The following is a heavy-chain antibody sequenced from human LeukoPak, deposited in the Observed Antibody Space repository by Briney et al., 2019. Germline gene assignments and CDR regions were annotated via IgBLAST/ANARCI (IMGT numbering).Heavy chain of an antibody. CDR2: ISGSGGST. CDR3: AKHVLRFLEWSRPDHFDY. D-gene: IGHD3-3*01. J-gene: IGHJ4*02. Sequence: GGSLRLSCAASGFTFSSYAMSWARQAPGKGLEWVSAISGSGGSTYHADSVKGRFTISRDNSKNTLYLQMNSLRAEDTAIYYCAKHVLRFLEWSRPDHFDYWGQGTLVTVSS. V-gene: IGHV3-23*01. CDR1: GFTFSSYA.